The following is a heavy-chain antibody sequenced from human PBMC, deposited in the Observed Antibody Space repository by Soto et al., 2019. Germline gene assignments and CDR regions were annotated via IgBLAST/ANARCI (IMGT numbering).Heavy chain of an antibody. CDR3: ARDWGEFDA. J-gene: IGHJ5*02. D-gene: IGHD3-16*01. CDR1: GYSISTGFN. Sequence: PSETLSLTCAVSGYSISTGFNWAWIRQPPGKGLEWIGSIYHSGSTYYNLSLKSRVTISSDASKNQISLKLSSVTAADTALYYCARDWGEFDAWGQGTPVTVSS. CDR2: IYHSGST. V-gene: IGHV4-38-2*02.